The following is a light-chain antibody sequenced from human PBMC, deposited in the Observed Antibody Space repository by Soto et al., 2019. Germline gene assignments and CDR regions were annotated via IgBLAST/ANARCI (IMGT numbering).Light chain of an antibody. J-gene: IGKJ1*01. CDR2: DAS. CDR1: QSVSSY. Sequence: EIVLTQSPAILSMSPGERATLSCRASQSVSSYFAWYQQKPGQAPRLLIYDASNRGTGVPARFSGSGSGTDFTLTISSLEPEDFAVYYCQQRRYWPVTFGQGTKVEIK. CDR3: QQRRYWPVT. V-gene: IGKV3-11*01.